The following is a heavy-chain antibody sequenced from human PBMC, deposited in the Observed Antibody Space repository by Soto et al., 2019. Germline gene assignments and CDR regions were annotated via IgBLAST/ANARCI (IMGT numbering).Heavy chain of an antibody. D-gene: IGHD6-19*01. CDR3: ARVGRAVAGEYYYDGMDV. V-gene: IGHV3-13*01. CDR2: IGTAGDT. J-gene: IGHJ6*02. Sequence: EVQLVESGGGLVQPGGSLRLSCAASGFTFSSYDMHWVRQATGKGLEWVSAIGTAGDTYYPGSVKGRFTISRENAKNSLYLQMNSLRAGDTAVYYCARVGRAVAGEYYYDGMDVWGQGTTVTVSS. CDR1: GFTFSSYD.